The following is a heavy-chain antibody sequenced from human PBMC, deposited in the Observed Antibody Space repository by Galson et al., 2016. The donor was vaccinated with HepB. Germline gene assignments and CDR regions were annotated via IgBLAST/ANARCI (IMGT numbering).Heavy chain of an antibody. V-gene: IGHV3-49*03. CDR1: GFTFSNYA. D-gene: IGHD3-10*02. CDR3: TRGNLFIDY. CDR2: IRSKVYGGTT. Sequence: SLRLSCAASGFTFSNYAMSWFRQAPGKGLEWVGFIRSKVYGGTTEFAASVKGRFTISRDDSKSIAYLHMNSLKTEDTAMYYCTRGNLFIDYWGQGTLVTVSS. J-gene: IGHJ4*02.